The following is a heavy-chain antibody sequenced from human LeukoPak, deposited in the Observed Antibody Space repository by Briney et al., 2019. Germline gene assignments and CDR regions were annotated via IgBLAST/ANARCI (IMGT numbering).Heavy chain of an antibody. D-gene: IGHD3-22*01. CDR2: IIPIFGTA. CDR1: GGTFSSYA. V-gene: IGHV1-69*13. Sequence: GASVKVSCKASGGTFSSYAISWVRQAPGQGLEWMGGIIPIFGTANYAQKFQGRVTITADESTSTVYMELSRLRSEDTAVYYCARDTRYYYDSSGYYSGAFDIWGQGTMVTVSS. CDR3: ARDTRYYYDSSGYYSGAFDI. J-gene: IGHJ3*02.